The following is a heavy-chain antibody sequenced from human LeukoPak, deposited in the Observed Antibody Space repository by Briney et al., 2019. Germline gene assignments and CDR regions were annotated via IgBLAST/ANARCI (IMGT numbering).Heavy chain of an antibody. CDR3: ARGKYYYGSGSPYFDY. Sequence: ASVKVSCKASGYTFTSYGISWVRQAPGQGLEWMGWISAYNGNTNYAQKLQGRVTMTTDTSTSTAYMELRSLRSDDTAVYYCARGKYYYGSGSPYFDYWGQGTLVTVSS. D-gene: IGHD3-10*01. CDR1: GYTFTSYG. J-gene: IGHJ4*02. CDR2: ISAYNGNT. V-gene: IGHV1-18*01.